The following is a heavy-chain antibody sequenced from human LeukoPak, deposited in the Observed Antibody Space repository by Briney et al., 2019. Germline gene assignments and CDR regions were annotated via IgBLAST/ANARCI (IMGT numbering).Heavy chain of an antibody. D-gene: IGHD3-10*01. J-gene: IGHJ6*02. Sequence: GASVKVSCTASGYTFTSYYISWVRQAPGRGLEWMGWISAYDGSRNYAQKFQGRLTMTTDRSTSTANMELRSLRSDDTAVYYCARRWFGFGELSRMRSRNRGMDVWGQGTTVTVSS. CDR3: ARRWFGFGELSRMRSRNRGMDV. V-gene: IGHV1-18*01. CDR2: ISAYDGSR. CDR1: GYTFTSYY.